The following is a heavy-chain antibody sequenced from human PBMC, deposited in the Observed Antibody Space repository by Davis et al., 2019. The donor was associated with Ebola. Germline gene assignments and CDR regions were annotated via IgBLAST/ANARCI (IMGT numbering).Heavy chain of an antibody. CDR1: GGSISSGGYS. CDR2: IYYSGST. Sequence: SETLSLTCTVSGGSISSGGYSWSWIRQPPGKGLEWIGYIYYSGSTNYNPSLKSRVTISVDKSKNQFSLKLSSVTAADTAVYYCARGERTTFDYWGQGTLVTVSS. D-gene: IGHD3-16*01. V-gene: IGHV4-61*05. J-gene: IGHJ4*02. CDR3: ARGERTTFDY.